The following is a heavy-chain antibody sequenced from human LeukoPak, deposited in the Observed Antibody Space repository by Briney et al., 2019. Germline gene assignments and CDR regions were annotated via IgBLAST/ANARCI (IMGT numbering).Heavy chain of an antibody. J-gene: IGHJ3*02. CDR1: GGSISSGGYY. V-gene: IGHV4-30-2*01. Sequence: SETLSLTCTVSGGSISSGGYYWSWIRQPPGKGLEWIGYIYHSGSTYYNPSLKSRVTISVDRSKNQFSLKLSSVTAADTAVYYCANYCGGDCRDAFDIWGQGTMVTVSS. CDR3: ANYCGGDCRDAFDI. D-gene: IGHD2-21*02. CDR2: IYHSGST.